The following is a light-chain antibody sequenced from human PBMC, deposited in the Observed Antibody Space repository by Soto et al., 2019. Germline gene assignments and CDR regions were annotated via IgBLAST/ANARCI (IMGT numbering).Light chain of an antibody. Sequence: EIVLTQSPGTLSLSPGERATLSCRASQSVSSRDLAWYQQKPGQAPRLLIYATSSRAAGIPDRFSGSGSGTDFTLTISRLEPEDFALYYCQQYDNSPGYTFGQGTKLEIK. CDR2: ATS. V-gene: IGKV3-20*01. J-gene: IGKJ2*01. CDR3: QQYDNSPGYT. CDR1: QSVSSRD.